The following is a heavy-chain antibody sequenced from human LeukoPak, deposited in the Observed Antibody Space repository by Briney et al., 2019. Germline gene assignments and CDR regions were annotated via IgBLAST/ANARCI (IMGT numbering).Heavy chain of an antibody. Sequence: PGGSLRLSCAASGFTFSNYAMSWVRQAPGKGLEWVANIKQHGSEKYYVDSVKGRFTISRDNAKNSLYLQMNSLRAEDTAVYYCARDDDWNYEDYWGQGTLVTVSS. CDR1: GFTFSNYA. CDR3: ARDDDWNYEDY. V-gene: IGHV3-7*01. CDR2: IKQHGSEK. D-gene: IGHD1-7*01. J-gene: IGHJ4*02.